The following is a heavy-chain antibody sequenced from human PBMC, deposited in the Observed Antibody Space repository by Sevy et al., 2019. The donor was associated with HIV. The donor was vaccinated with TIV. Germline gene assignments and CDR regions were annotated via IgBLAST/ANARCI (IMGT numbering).Heavy chain of an antibody. J-gene: IGHJ4*02. CDR3: VAANTWQDY. D-gene: IGHD2-15*01. V-gene: IGHV3-74*01. CDR2: VNSDGSST. Sequence: GGSLRLSCAASGFTFSSYGMHWVRQAPGKGPVWVSGVNSDGSSTNYADSVKGRFTMSRDSAKNTLYLQMNSLRAEDTDVYFCVAANTWQDYWGQGTLVTVSS. CDR1: GFTFSSYG.